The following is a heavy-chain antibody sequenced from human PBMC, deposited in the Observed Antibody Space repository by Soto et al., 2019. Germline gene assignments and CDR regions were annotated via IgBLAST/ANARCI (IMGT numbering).Heavy chain of an antibody. CDR2: VSGGGGST. CDR3: AKTESFNGYYNAFDS. Sequence: EVYLSESGGGLVQPGGSLRLSCAASGFSFAGYALAWVRQAPGKGLEWVSSVSGGGGSTYYADSVKGRFTISRDNSGNTVYLQMNSLNAGDTALYYCAKTESFNGYYNAFDSWGQGTRVTVSS. J-gene: IGHJ4*02. V-gene: IGHV3-23*01. D-gene: IGHD3-9*01. CDR1: GFSFAGYA.